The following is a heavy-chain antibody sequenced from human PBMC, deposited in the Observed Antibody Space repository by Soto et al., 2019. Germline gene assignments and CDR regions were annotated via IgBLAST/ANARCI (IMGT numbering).Heavy chain of an antibody. V-gene: IGHV3-33*01. CDR3: ARPLEQWQLGFGMDV. J-gene: IGHJ6*01. CDR2: VWYDGSKK. CDR1: GFTLRTYG. D-gene: IGHD6-19*01. Sequence: SLRLSCSASGFTLRTYGMHWVRQAPGKGLEWVAVVWYDGSKKYYADSVKGRFTVSRDNSKNTLYLQMNSLRAEDTAVYYCARPLEQWQLGFGMDVWGQGPPVTVSS.